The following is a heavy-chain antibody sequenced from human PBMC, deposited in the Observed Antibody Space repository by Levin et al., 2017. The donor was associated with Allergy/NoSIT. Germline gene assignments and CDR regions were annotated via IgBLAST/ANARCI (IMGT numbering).Heavy chain of an antibody. D-gene: IGHD6-13*01. J-gene: IGHJ4*02. V-gene: IGHV3-23*01. CDR1: GFTFSTYA. CDR3: AKAGSSWYIEIDH. CDR2: ISAGGGNT. Sequence: GGSLRLSCAASGFTFSTYAMSWVRQAPGKGLEWVSVISAGGGNTNYAESVKGRFTISRATSKDTLYLQMTSLTHEDRAVYYCAKAGSSWYIEIDHWGQGILVTVSS.